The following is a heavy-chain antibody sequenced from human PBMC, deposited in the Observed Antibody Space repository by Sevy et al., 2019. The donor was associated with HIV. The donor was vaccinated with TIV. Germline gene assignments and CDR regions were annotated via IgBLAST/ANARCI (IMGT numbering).Heavy chain of an antibody. CDR2: INLSGST. J-gene: IGHJ5*02. V-gene: IGHV4-34*01. D-gene: IGHD3-3*01. CDR1: GGSFSGYY. Sequence: SETMSLTCAVYGGSFSGYYWSWIRQPPGKGLEWIGEINLSGSTNYNPSLKSRVTISVDTSKNQFSLKLSSVTAADTAVYYCARGLLSSEDYDFWSGYYTWGQGTLVTVSS. CDR3: ARGLLSSEDYDFWSGYYT.